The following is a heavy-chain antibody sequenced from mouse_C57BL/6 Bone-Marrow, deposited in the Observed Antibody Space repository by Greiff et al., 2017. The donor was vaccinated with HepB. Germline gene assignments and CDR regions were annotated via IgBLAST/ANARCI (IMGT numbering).Heavy chain of an antibody. CDR2: ISSGGSYT. Sequence: EVKLVESGGDLVKPGGSLKLSCAASGFTFSSYGMSWVRQTPDKRLEWVATISSGGSYTYYPDSVKGRFTISRDNAKNTLYLQMSSLKSEDTAMYYCARRPGGYDAMDYWGQGTSVTVSS. CDR1: GFTFSSYG. V-gene: IGHV5-6*02. J-gene: IGHJ4*01. CDR3: ARRPGGYDAMDY.